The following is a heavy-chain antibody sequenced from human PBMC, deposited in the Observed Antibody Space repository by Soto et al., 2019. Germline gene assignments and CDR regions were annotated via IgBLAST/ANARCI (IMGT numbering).Heavy chain of an antibody. V-gene: IGHV3-30*18. D-gene: IGHD3-3*01. J-gene: IGHJ6*02. CDR3: AKEIGGLEWGFLPSYYYYGMDV. CDR2: ISYDGSNK. CDR1: GFTFSSYG. Sequence: GGSLRLSCAASGFTFSSYGMHWVRQAPGKGLEWVAVISYDGSNKYYADSVKGRFTISRDNSKNTLYLQMNSLRAEDTAVYYCAKEIGGLEWGFLPSYYYYGMDVWGPGTTVTVSS.